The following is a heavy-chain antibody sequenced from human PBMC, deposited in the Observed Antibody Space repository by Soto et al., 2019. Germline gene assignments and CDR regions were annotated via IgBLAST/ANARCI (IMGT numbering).Heavy chain of an antibody. CDR3: ATAIADDAFDI. D-gene: IGHD2-2*01. V-gene: IGHV1-3*01. CDR2: INAGNGNT. J-gene: IGHJ3*02. CDR1: GSTFTSYA. Sequence: ASVKVSCNASGSTFTSYAMHWVRQAPGQRLEWMGWINAGNGNTKYSQKFQGRVTITRDTSASTAYMELSSLRSEDTAVYYCATAIADDAFDIWGRGTMVTVS.